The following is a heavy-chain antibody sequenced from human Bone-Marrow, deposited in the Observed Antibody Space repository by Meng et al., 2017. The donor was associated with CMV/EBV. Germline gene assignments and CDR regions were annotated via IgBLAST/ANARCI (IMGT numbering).Heavy chain of an antibody. J-gene: IGHJ4*02. D-gene: IGHD3-3*01. CDR2: IYWDDDK. CDR3: AQTTIFGVVIDY. V-gene: IGHV2-5*02. CDR1: GFSLSTSGVG. Sequence: QFTLEESGPTLVQPTQTLTMTCTCSGFSLSTSGVGVGWIRQPPGKALEWLARIYWDDDKRYSPSLKSRLTITKDTSKNQVVLTMTNMDPVDTATYYCAQTTIFGVVIDYWGQGTLVTVSS.